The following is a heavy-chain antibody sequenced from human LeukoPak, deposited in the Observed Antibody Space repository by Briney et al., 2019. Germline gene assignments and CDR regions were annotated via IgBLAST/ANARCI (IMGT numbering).Heavy chain of an antibody. CDR2: INPNTGGT. V-gene: IGHV1-2*02. CDR1: GYTFTSYG. D-gene: IGHD3-22*01. J-gene: IGHJ5*02. CDR3: ARGVGSDSGWASFVS. Sequence: ASVKVSCKASGYTFTSYGISWVRQAPGQGLEWMAWINPNTGGTHFAQKFHGRVTLTRDTSITTTYMDLSRLTSDDTAVYYCARGVGSDSGWASFVSWGQGTLVTVSS.